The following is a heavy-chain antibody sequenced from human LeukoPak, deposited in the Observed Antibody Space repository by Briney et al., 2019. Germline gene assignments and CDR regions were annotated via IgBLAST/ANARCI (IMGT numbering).Heavy chain of an antibody. CDR1: RFTFTDYS. V-gene: IGHV3-48*01. D-gene: IGHD1/OR15-1a*01. Sequence: GGSLRLSCVASRFTFTDYSMNWVRQAPGKGLGWVSYISSGGSTVYYGDSVRGLFTISRDNAKNSLYLQMNSLRAEDTAVYYCARDDTGTSYTYYGMDAWGQGTTVTVSS. CDR2: ISSGGSTV. J-gene: IGHJ6*02. CDR3: ARDDTGTSYTYYGMDA.